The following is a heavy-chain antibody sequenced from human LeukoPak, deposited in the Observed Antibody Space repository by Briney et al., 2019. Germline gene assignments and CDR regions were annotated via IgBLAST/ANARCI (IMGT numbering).Heavy chain of an antibody. CDR3: ARVAAAGYYFDY. V-gene: IGHV4-59*01. D-gene: IGHD6-13*01. Sequence: SETQSLTCTVSGGSISSYYWSWIRQPPGKGLEWIGYIYYSGSTNYNPSLKSRVTISVDTSKNQFSLKLSSVTAADTAVYYCARVAAAGYYFDYWGQGTLVTVSS. J-gene: IGHJ4*02. CDR2: IYYSGST. CDR1: GGSISSYY.